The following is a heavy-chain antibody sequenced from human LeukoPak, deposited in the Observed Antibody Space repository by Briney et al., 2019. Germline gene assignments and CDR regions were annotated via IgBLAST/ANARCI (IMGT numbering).Heavy chain of an antibody. Sequence: PGGSLRLSCAASGFTFDEYGMTWVRQAPGKGLEWVSGITRNGATAGYADSVKGRFTISRDNAKNSLYLQMNSLRAEDTAVYYCARYFVDYDFWSGYRQGPNWYYYYYMDVGGKGTTVTVSS. CDR3: ARYFVDYDFWSGYRQGPNWYYYYYMDV. D-gene: IGHD3-3*01. J-gene: IGHJ6*03. V-gene: IGHV3-20*04. CDR2: ITRNGATA. CDR1: GFTFDEYG.